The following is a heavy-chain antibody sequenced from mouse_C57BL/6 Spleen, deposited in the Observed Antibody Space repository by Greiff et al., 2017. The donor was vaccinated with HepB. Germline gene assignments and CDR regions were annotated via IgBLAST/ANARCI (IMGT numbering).Heavy chain of an antibody. Sequence: EVQRVESGPGLVKPSQSLSLTCSVTGYSITSGYYWNWIRQFPGNKLEWMGYISYDGSNNYNPSLKNRISITRDTSKNQFFLKLNSVTTEDTATYYCARGTYYYGSSYGDFDVWGTGTTVTVSS. CDR3: ARGTYYYGSSYGDFDV. V-gene: IGHV3-6*01. D-gene: IGHD1-1*01. CDR1: GYSITSGYY. J-gene: IGHJ1*03. CDR2: ISYDGSN.